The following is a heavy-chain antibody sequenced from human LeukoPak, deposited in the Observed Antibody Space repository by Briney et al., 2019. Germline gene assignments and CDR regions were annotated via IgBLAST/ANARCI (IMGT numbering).Heavy chain of an antibody. Sequence: ASVKVSCKASGYTFTSYYMHCGGQAPGQGLEWMGIMNPSGGSTSYAQKFQGRVTMTRDTPTTTLHMELSSLRPEDTAVYHCARVPSGYCSSTSCYYTDYWGQGTLVTVSS. D-gene: IGHD2-2*01. CDR3: ARVPSGYCSSTSCYYTDY. CDR1: GYTFTSYY. V-gene: IGHV1-46*01. CDR2: MNPSGGST. J-gene: IGHJ4*02.